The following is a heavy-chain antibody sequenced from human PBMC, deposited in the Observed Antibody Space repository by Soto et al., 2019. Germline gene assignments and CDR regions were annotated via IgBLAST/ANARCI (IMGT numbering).Heavy chain of an antibody. J-gene: IGHJ6*02. CDR2: INPSGGST. V-gene: IGHV1-46*01. CDR1: GYTFTSYY. CDR3: AREYSSSSGHAKYYYYGTDV. Sequence: ASVKVSCKASGYTFTSYYMHWVRQAPGQGLEWMGIINPSGGSTSYAQKFQGRVTMTRDTSTSTVYMELSSLRSEDTAVYYCAREYSSSSGHAKYYYYGTDVWGQGTTVTVSS. D-gene: IGHD6-6*01.